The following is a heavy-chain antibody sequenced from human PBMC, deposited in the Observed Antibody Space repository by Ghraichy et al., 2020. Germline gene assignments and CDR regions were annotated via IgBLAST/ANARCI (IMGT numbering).Heavy chain of an antibody. D-gene: IGHD4-17*01. CDR2: IKADGSEK. Sequence: GGSLRLSCEASGFVFSRDWMSWVRQAPGKGLEWVASIKADGSEKYYVDSVNGRFTISRDNAKNSVSLEMNSLRVGDTAVYYCARDPYGDYKYGGTDYWGQGTLVTVSS. CDR3: ARDPYGDYKYGGTDY. V-gene: IGHV3-7*01. J-gene: IGHJ4*02. CDR1: GFVFSRDW.